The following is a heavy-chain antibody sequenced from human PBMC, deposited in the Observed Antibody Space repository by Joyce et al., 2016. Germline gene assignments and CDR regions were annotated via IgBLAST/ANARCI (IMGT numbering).Heavy chain of an antibody. CDR3: ARDPGVGDY. CDR1: GYTFSGDY. D-gene: IGHD1-26*01. V-gene: IGHV1-2*02. J-gene: IGHJ4*02. CDR2: IDHRTGGT. Sequence: QVQLVQSGAEVKKPGASVKVSCKASGYTFSGDYMPWVRQAPGQGLEWMGWIDHRTGGTNYAQRFQGRVTLTRDTSINTAYMELRNLRSDDTAVYYCARDPGVGDYWGQGTLVIVSS.